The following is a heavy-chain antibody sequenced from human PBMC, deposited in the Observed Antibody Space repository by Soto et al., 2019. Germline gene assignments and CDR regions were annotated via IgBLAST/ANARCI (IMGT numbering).Heavy chain of an antibody. CDR2: INAGNGKT. CDR3: LGYCSGGSCYSRGY. J-gene: IGHJ4*02. V-gene: IGHV1-3*01. Sequence: QVQLVQSGAEVKKPGASVKVSCKASGYSFTSHAMHWVRQAPGQRLEWMGWINAGNGKTKYSQKFQGRVTITRDTSASTAYMELSSLRSEDTAVYYCLGYCSGGSCYSRGYWGQGTLVTVSS. D-gene: IGHD2-15*01. CDR1: GYSFTSHA.